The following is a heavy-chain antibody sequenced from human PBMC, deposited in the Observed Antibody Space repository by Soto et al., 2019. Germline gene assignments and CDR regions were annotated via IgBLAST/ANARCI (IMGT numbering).Heavy chain of an antibody. J-gene: IGHJ6*02. D-gene: IGHD2-15*01. Sequence: EVQLVESGGGLIQPGGSLRLSCAASGFTVSSNYMSWVRQAPGKGLEWVSVIYSGGSTYYADSVKGRFTISRDNSKNTLYLQMNSLRAEDTAVYYCARGPHCSGGSCYRDYYYGMDVWGQGTTVTVSS. V-gene: IGHV3-53*01. CDR3: ARGPHCSGGSCYRDYYYGMDV. CDR1: GFTVSSNY. CDR2: IYSGGST.